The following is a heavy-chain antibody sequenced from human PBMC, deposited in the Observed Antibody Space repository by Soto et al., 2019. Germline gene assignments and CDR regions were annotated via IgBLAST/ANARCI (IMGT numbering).Heavy chain of an antibody. D-gene: IGHD2-2*02. CDR3: ARELSRVPASILFDH. CDR2: IYHSGST. V-gene: IGHV4-4*02. Sequence: SETPSLTCAVSGGSISSSNWWSWFRRPPGKGLEWIGEIYHSGSTNYNPSLKSRVTISVDKSKNQFSLKLSSVTAADTAVYYCARELSRVPASILFDHWSQVPLVTVS. J-gene: IGHJ4*02. CDR1: GGSISSSNW.